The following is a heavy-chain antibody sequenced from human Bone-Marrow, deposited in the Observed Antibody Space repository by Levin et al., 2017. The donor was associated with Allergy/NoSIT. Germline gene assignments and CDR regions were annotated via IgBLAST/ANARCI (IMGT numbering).Heavy chain of an antibody. D-gene: IGHD6-13*01. J-gene: IGHJ5*02. V-gene: IGHV1-2*06. CDR3: ARETIAAPPYNWFDT. Sequence: KAGGSLRLSCKASGFTFTIYDIHWVRQAPGQGLEWVGRLNPNTGGTDSAQKFMGRVTMTRDTSTTTAFMELTRLRPDDTAIYFCARETIAAPPYNWFDTWGQGALVTVSS. CDR1: GFTFTIYD. CDR2: LNPNTGGT.